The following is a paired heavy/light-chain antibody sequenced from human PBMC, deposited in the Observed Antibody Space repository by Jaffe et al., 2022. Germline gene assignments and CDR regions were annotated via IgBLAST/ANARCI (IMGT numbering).Heavy chain of an antibody. V-gene: IGHV3-7*01. D-gene: IGHD1-26*01. Sequence: EVQLVASGGGLVQPGGSLRLSCASSGMTFSDYWMTWFRQAPGKRLEWVASIKQDGSKIDYVDSVKGRFTISRDNAKSSLYLQMNSLRPEDTAVYYCGSGAGWYVNLWGRGTLVTVSS. CDR3: GSGAGWYVNL. CDR2: IKQDGSKI. CDR1: GMTFSDYW. J-gene: IGHJ2*01.
Light chain of an antibody. Sequence: VMTQSPDSLAVSLGERATINCKSSRSVLSSSNNRNYLAWYQQKPGQPPKALISWASTRESGVPDRFSGSGSGTDFTLTISSLQAEDVAVYYCQQYYGAPVTFGQGTRLEIK. J-gene: IGKJ5*01. CDR3: QQYYGAPVT. CDR2: WAS. V-gene: IGKV4-1*01. CDR1: RSVLSSSNNRNY.